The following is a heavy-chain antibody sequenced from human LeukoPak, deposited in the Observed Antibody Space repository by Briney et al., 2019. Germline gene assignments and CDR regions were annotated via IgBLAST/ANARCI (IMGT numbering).Heavy chain of an antibody. CDR3: ARTDPTGDAFDI. Sequence: GASLQISCECSGYIFSNYWIGWVRQLPGKGLEWMGMIYPGDSDTRYSPSFQGQVTISADKSIITAYLHWSSLKASDTAMYYCARTDPTGDAFDIWGQGTMVTVSS. D-gene: IGHD1-14*01. CDR2: IYPGDSDT. CDR1: GYIFSNYW. J-gene: IGHJ3*02. V-gene: IGHV5-51*01.